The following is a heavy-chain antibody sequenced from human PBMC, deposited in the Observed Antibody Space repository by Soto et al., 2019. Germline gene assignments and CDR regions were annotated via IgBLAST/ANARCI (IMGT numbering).Heavy chain of an antibody. V-gene: IGHV1-69*08. Sequence: QVQLVQSGAEVKKPGSSVKVSCKASGGTFSSYTISWVRQAPGQGLEWMGRIIPILGIANYAQKFQGRVTITADKSTSTGYMELSSLRSEDTAVYYCARDPVGSGGNVDVWGQGTTVTVSS. CDR1: GGTFSSYT. D-gene: IGHD2-15*01. J-gene: IGHJ6*02. CDR2: IIPILGIA. CDR3: ARDPVGSGGNVDV.